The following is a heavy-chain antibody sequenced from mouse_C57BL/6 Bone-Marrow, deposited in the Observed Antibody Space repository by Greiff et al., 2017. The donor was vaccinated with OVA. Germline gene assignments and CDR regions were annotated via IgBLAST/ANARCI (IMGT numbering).Heavy chain of an antibody. V-gene: IGHV5-6*01. CDR1: GFTFSSYG. CDR3: ARLYGNYLAWFAY. J-gene: IGHJ3*01. CDR2: ISSGGSYT. Sequence: VQLKESGGDLVKPGGSLKLSCAASGFTFSSYGMSWVRQTPDKRLEWVATISSGGSYTYYPDSVKGRFTISRDNAKNTLYLQMSSLKSEDTAMYYCARLYGNYLAWFAYWGQGTLVTVSA. D-gene: IGHD2-1*01.